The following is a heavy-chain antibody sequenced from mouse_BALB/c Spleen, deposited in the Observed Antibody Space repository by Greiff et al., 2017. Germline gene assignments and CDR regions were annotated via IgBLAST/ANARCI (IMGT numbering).Heavy chain of an antibody. CDR1: GFTFTDYY. CDR3: ARDRGYDLPWFAY. Sequence: DVKLVESGGGLVQPGGSLRLSCATSGFTFTDYYMSWVRQPPGKALEWLGFIRNKANGYTTEYSASVKGRFTISRDNSQSILYLQMNTLRAEDSATYYCARDRGYDLPWFAYWGQGTLVTVSA. D-gene: IGHD2-14*01. V-gene: IGHV7-3*02. CDR2: IRNKANGYTT. J-gene: IGHJ3*01.